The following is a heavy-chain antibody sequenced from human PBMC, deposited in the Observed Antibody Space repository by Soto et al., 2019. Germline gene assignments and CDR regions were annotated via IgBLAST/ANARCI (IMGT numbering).Heavy chain of an antibody. J-gene: IGHJ4*02. V-gene: IGHV1-46*01. CDR3: ARDLAAAAY. CDR1: GYIFTNYY. CDR2: INPLPTSGST. D-gene: IGHD6-13*01. Sequence: GASVKVSCKASGYIFTNYYIHWVRQAPGQGLEWMAIINPLPTSGSTNYAQKFQGRVTVTRDTSTSTVYLELSSLRSDDTAVYYCARDLAAAAYWGQGTLLTVSS.